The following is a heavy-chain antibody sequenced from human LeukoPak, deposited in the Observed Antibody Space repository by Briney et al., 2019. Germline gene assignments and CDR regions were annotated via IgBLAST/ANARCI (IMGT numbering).Heavy chain of an antibody. V-gene: IGHV3-64*02. J-gene: IGHJ4*02. D-gene: IGHD6-19*01. Sequence: PGGSLRLSCAASGFTFRDYAMYWVRQAPGKGLEYVSVISTDGSRIYYADSVKGRFTISRDNSKNTLYLQMGSLRAEGMAVYYCTRGVAISTSGWYDTFDYWGQGALVTVSS. CDR2: ISTDGSRI. CDR1: GFTFRDYA. CDR3: TRGVAISTSGWYDTFDY.